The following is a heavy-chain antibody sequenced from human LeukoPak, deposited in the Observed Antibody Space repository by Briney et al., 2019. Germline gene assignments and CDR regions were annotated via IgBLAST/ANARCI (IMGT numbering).Heavy chain of an antibody. CDR1: GGSISSNNW. CDR3: VRVNINNWHSCDY. CDR2: IYHSGSP. V-gene: IGHV4-4*02. D-gene: IGHD1-1*01. J-gene: IGHJ4*02. Sequence: SGTLSLTCAVSGGSISSNNWWGWVRQPPGKGLEWIGEIYHSGSPNYNPSLKSRVTISVDKSRNHFSLNLSSVTAADTAAYYCVRVNINNWHSCDYWGQGTLVTVSS.